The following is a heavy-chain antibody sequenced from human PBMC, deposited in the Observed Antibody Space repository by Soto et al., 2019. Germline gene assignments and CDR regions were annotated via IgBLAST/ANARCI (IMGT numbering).Heavy chain of an antibody. J-gene: IGHJ4*02. CDR2: INYNSGSV. D-gene: IGHD6-13*01. CDR3: AKDISLRGWVYLVVEY. Sequence: VQLVESGGGWVQPGRPLRLSCAASGFTFDVYAMHWVRQAPGKGLEWVSGINYNSGSVGYADSVKGRFTISRDNAKNSLHLQMNSLRAEDTAVYYCAKDISLRGWVYLVVEYWGQGTLVTVSP. V-gene: IGHV3-9*01. CDR1: GFTFDVYA.